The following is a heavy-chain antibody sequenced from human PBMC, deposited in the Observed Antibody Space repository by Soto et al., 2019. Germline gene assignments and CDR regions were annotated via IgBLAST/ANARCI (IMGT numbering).Heavy chain of an antibody. Sequence: SETLSLTCTVSGGSISCGGYYWNWIRQHPGKGLEWIGYIYYIGSTYYNPSLKSRVTISLDTSKNQFSLKLTSVTAADTAVYYCARDKITGLFDYWGQGTLVTVSS. D-gene: IGHD2-8*02. J-gene: IGHJ4*02. CDR3: ARDKITGLFDY. V-gene: IGHV4-31*03. CDR2: IYYIGST. CDR1: GGSISCGGYY.